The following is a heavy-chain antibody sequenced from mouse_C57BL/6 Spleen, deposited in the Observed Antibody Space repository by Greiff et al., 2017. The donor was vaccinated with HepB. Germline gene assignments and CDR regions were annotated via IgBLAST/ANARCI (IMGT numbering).Heavy chain of an antibody. CDR2: IYPGDGDT. CDR1: GYAFSSSW. CDR3: ARRLYYSSWYFDV. D-gene: IGHD2-5*01. V-gene: IGHV1-82*01. Sequence: VMLVESGPELVKPGASVKISCKASGYAFSSSWMNWVKQRPGKGLEWIGRIYPGDGDTNYNGKFKGKAILTADKSSSTAYMQLSSLTSEDSAVYFCARRLYYSSWYFDVWGTGTTVTVSS. J-gene: IGHJ1*03.